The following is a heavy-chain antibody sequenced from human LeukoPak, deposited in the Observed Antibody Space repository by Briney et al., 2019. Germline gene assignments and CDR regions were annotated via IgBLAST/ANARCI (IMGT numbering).Heavy chain of an antibody. CDR3: TRLYCSGGSCYDLPDY. Sequence: SETLSLTCAVYGGSFSGYYWSWIRQPPGKGLEWIGEINHSGSTNYNPSLKSRVTISVDTSKNQFSLKLRSVTAADTAVYYCTRLYCSGGSCYDLPDYWGQGTLVTVSS. V-gene: IGHV4-34*01. J-gene: IGHJ4*02. CDR2: INHSGST. D-gene: IGHD2-15*01. CDR1: GGSFSGYY.